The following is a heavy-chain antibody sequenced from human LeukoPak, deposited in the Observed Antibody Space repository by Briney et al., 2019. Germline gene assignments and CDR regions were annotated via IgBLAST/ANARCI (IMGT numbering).Heavy chain of an antibody. CDR2: IYYSGST. J-gene: IGHJ5*02. CDR3: ARVYYDFWSGYSPWWFDP. D-gene: IGHD3-3*01. CDR1: GGSISSYY. Sequence: SETLSLTCTVSGGSISSYYWSWIRQPPGKGLEWIGYIYYSGSTNHNPSLKSRVTISVDTSKNQFSLKLSSVTAADTAVYYCARVYYDFWSGYSPWWFDPWGQGTLVTVSS. V-gene: IGHV4-59*01.